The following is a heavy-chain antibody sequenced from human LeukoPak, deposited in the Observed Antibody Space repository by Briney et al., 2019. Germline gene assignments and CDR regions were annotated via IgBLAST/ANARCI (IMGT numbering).Heavy chain of an antibody. D-gene: IGHD4-17*01. Sequence: GGSLRLSCAASGFTFSSYTINCVRQAPGEGLEWVSSISSGSTNIYYADSVKGRFTISRDNAKNSLYLQMNSLRDEDTAVYYCARGRDSDYAFDYWGQGTLVTVSS. V-gene: IGHV3-21*01. CDR2: ISSGSTNI. J-gene: IGHJ4*02. CDR3: ARGRDSDYAFDY. CDR1: GFTFSSYT.